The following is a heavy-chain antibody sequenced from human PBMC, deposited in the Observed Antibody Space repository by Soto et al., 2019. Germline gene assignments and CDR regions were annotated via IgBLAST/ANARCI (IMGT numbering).Heavy chain of an antibody. CDR3: ARDREMVYATSDKNWYFDL. J-gene: IGHJ2*01. V-gene: IGHV3-48*02. CDR2: ISSSSSTI. D-gene: IGHD2-8*01. Sequence: EVQLVESGGGLVQPGGSLRLSCAASGFTFSSYSMNWVRQAPGKGLEWVSYISSSSSTIYYADSVKGRFTISRDNAKNSLYLQMNSLRDEDTAVYYCARDREMVYATSDKNWYFDLWGRGTLVTVSS. CDR1: GFTFSSYS.